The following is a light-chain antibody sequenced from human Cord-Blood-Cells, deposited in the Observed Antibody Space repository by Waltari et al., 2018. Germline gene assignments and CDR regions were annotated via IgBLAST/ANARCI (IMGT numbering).Light chain of an antibody. CDR3: QQYGSSPYT. V-gene: IGKV3-20*01. CDR1: QSVSSSY. CDR2: GAS. Sequence: EIVLPQSPGTLSLSPGERATISCRASQSVSSSYLAWYQQKPGQAPRLLIYGASSRATGIPDRFSGSGSGTDFTLTISRLEPEDFAVYYCQQYGSSPYTFGQGTKPEIK. J-gene: IGKJ2*01.